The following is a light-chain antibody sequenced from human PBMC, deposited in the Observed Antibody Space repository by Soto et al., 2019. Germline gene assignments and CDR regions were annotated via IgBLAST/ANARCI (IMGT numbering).Light chain of an antibody. Sequence: QFTQSPSSLSASVGDRVTITCRASQGIGTYLVWYQQKSGKAPTVLIYASSTLQTGVPSRFSGSGSGTDFSLTISSLHPEDVATYYCQQVDSYPRTFGQGTKVDIK. V-gene: IGKV1-9*01. CDR3: QQVDSYPRT. J-gene: IGKJ1*01. CDR1: QGIGTY. CDR2: ASS.